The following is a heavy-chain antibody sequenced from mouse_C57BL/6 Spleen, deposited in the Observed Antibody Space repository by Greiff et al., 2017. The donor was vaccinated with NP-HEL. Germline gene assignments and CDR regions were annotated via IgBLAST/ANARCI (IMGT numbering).Heavy chain of an antibody. CDR2: IYPSDSET. J-gene: IGHJ2*01. V-gene: IGHV1-61*01. CDR3: AREPSYYFDY. Sequence: VQLQQPGAELVRPGSSVKLSCKASGYTFTSYWMDWVKQRPGQGLEWIGNIYPSDSETHYNQKFKDKATLTVDKSSSTAYMQLSSLTSEDSAVYYCAREPSYYFDYWGQGTTLTVSS. CDR1: GYTFTSYW.